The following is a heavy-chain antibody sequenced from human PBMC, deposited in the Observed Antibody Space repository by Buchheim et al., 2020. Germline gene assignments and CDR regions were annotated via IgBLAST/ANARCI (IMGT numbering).Heavy chain of an antibody. J-gene: IGHJ6*02. CDR2: IKQDGSER. CDR1: GFTFSSYS. D-gene: IGHD3-3*01. Sequence: EEQLVESGGGLVQPGGSLRLSCAASGFTFSSYSMSWARQAPGKGLEWVANIKQDGSERYYVDSVKGRFTISRDNAKISLYLQMSSLRAEDTAVYYCARDSRPQYDFWTGQDVWGQGTT. CDR3: ARDSRPQYDFWTGQDV. V-gene: IGHV3-7*01.